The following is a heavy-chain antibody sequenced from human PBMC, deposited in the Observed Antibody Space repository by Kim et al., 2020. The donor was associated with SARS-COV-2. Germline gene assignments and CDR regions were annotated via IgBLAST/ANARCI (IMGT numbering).Heavy chain of an antibody. CDR3: ARKPGDASFDP. D-gene: IGHD3-10*01. Sequence: GGSLRLSCAASGFTFSSYAMHWVRQAPGKGLEWVAVISYDGSNKYYVDSVKGRLTISRDNSKNTLYLQMNSLRAEDTAVYYCARKPGDASFDPWGQGTLV. CDR2: ISYDGSNK. V-gene: IGHV3-30*04. J-gene: IGHJ5*02. CDR1: GFTFSSYA.